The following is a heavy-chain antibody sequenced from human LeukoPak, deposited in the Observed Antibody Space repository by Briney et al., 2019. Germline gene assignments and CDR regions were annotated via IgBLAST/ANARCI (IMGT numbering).Heavy chain of an antibody. CDR3: ARDATRGSSYYDY. Sequence: GASVKVSYKPSGYTFTSYYMHWVRQAPGQGRKGMGIINPSGGSTSYAQKFQGRVTMTRDTSTSTVYMELSSLRSEDTAVYYCARDATRGSSYYDYWGQGTLVTVSS. D-gene: IGHD6-13*01. CDR2: INPSGGST. J-gene: IGHJ4*02. V-gene: IGHV1-46*01. CDR1: GYTFTSYY.